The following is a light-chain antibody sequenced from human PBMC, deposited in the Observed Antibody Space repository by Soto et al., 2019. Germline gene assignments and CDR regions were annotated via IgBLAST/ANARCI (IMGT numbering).Light chain of an antibody. CDR2: SYN. CDR1: SSNIGSNT. CDR3: AAWDDSLNGVV. V-gene: IGLV1-44*01. J-gene: IGLJ2*01. Sequence: QSVLTQPPSASGTPGQRVTISCSGSSSNIGSNTVIWYQQLPGTAPKLLIYSYNQRPSGVPDRFSGSKSGTSASLAISGLQSEDEADYYCAAWDDSLNGVVFGRGTKLSVL.